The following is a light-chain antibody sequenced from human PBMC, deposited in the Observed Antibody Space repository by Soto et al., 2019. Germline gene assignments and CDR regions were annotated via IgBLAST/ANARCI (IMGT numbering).Light chain of an antibody. CDR2: GAS. J-gene: IGKJ1*01. Sequence: IQVTQSPSALSASVGDRVTITCRASQSISSYLNWYQQKPGKAPKLLIYGASSMESGVPSRFSGSGSGTDFTLTISSLQPEDFAAYYCQQYYNSPQTFGQGTKVDI. CDR1: QSISSY. CDR3: QQYYNSPQT. V-gene: IGKV1-39*01.